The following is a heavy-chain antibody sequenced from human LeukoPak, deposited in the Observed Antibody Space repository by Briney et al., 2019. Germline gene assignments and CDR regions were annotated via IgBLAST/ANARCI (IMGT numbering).Heavy chain of an antibody. D-gene: IGHD5-18*01. Sequence: GGSLRLSCAASRFTFSSYGMHWVRQAPGNGLEWLALISYDGSNKYYTDSVKRRFTISRDNSKNTLYLQMDSLRAEDTAVYYCAKDRGYRYGYFDYWGQGTLVTVSS. CDR2: ISYDGSNK. J-gene: IGHJ4*02. CDR1: RFTFSSYG. CDR3: AKDRGYRYGYFDY. V-gene: IGHV3-30*18.